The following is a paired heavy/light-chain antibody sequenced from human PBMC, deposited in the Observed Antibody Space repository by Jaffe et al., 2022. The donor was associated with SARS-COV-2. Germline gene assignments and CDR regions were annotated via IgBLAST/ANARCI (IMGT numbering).Light chain of an antibody. J-gene: IGLJ3*02. V-gene: IGLV3-25*03. CDR2: KDS. Sequence: SYELTQPPSVSVSPGQTARITCSGDALPNQYAYWYRQKPGQAPVLVMYKDSERPSGIPERFSGSSSGTTVTLSISGVQAEDEADYYCQSADSSGTYRVFGGGTKLTVL. CDR3: QSADSSGTYRV. CDR1: ALPNQY.
Heavy chain of an antibody. V-gene: IGHV3-21*01. J-gene: IGHJ4*02. Sequence: EVQLVESGGGLVMPGGSLRLSCAASGFTFSSYTMNWVRQAPGKGLEWVSSITGSGTYIYYADSVKGRFTTSRDNAKNSLFLLLNSLTAEDTAIYYCVRDFLDYGDYMEIDYWGQGTLVTVST. CDR3: VRDFLDYGDYMEIDY. CDR1: GFTFSSYT. D-gene: IGHD4-17*01. CDR2: ITGSGTYI.